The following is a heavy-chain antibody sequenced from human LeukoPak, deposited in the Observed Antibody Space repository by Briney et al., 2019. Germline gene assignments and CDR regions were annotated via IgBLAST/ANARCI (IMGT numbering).Heavy chain of an antibody. V-gene: IGHV4-34*01. CDR3: ARRPSTAVPAYGPNFDF. CDR1: GGSFSGYY. D-gene: IGHD6-19*01. CDR2: INHSGST. J-gene: IGHJ4*02. Sequence: SETLSLTCAVYGGSFSGYYWTWIRQSPGKGLEWIGEINHSGSTNYNPSLKSRVTISADTSKNQFSLKVNSVTAADTAVYYCARRPSTAVPAYGPNFDFWGQGTLVTVSS.